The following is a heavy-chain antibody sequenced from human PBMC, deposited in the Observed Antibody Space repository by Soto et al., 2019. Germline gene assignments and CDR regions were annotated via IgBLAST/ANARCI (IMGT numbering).Heavy chain of an antibody. V-gene: IGHV1-18*01. CDR1: GYTFTNSG. CDR3: AREDYYDSSGYLPVRYYFGMDV. CDR2: IGAYNGHT. Sequence: ASVKVSCKASGYTFTNSGISWVRQAPGQGLEWMGWIGAYNGHTRYAQKLQGRVTMTTDTSTSTAYMELRSLKSDDTAVYYCAREDYYDSSGYLPVRYYFGMDVWGQGTTVTVSS. D-gene: IGHD3-22*01. J-gene: IGHJ6*02.